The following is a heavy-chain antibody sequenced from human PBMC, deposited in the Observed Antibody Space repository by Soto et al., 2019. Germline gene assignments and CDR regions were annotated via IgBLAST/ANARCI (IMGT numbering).Heavy chain of an antibody. D-gene: IGHD3-10*01. CDR2: ISSSSSTI. J-gene: IGHJ6*02. Sequence: GGSLRLSCAASGFTFSSYSMNWVRQAPGKGLEWVSYISSSSSTIYYADSVKGRFTISRDNAKNSLYLQMNSLRGEDTAVYYCAREVLVGSGSYYNTYYGMDVWGQGTTVTVSS. V-gene: IGHV3-48*01. CDR3: AREVLVGSGSYYNTYYGMDV. CDR1: GFTFSSYS.